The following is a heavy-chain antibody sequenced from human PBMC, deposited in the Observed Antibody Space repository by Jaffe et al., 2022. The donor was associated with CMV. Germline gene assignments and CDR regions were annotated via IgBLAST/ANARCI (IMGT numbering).Heavy chain of an antibody. J-gene: IGHJ6*03. CDR3: ARHARNRPSPWAYGVDTYYYYNYMDV. CDR1: GGSISSHF. D-gene: IGHD3-3*01. V-gene: IGHV4-59*08. Sequence: QVQLQESGPGLVKPSKTLSLTCTVSGGSISSHFWSWIRQPPGKGLEWIGSISYSGDTNYNPSLQSRVTISVDTSKNQFSLILRSVTASDTAIYYCARHARNRPSPWAYGVDTYYYYNYMDVWGKGTTVIVSS. CDR2: ISYSGDT.